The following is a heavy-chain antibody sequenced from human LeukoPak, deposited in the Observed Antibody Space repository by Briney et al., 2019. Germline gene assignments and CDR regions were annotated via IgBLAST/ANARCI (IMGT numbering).Heavy chain of an antibody. CDR2: IYYSGST. J-gene: IGHJ4*02. CDR3: ARDSDDSSGGFDY. D-gene: IGHD3-22*01. CDR1: GGSISSYY. V-gene: IGHV4-59*01. Sequence: SETLSLNCTVSGGSISSYYWSWIRQPPGKGLEWIGYIYYSGSTNYNPSPKSRVTISVDTSKNQFSLKLSSVTAADTAVYYCARDSDDSSGGFDYWGQGTLVTVSS.